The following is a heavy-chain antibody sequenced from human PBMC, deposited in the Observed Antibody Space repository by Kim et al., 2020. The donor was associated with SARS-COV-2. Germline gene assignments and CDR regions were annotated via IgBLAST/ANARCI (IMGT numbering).Heavy chain of an antibody. D-gene: IGHD3-16*01. CDR1: GYSFISYW. CDR2: IDPSDSYT. CDR3: ARQEKGGATAY. V-gene: IGHV5-10-1*01. J-gene: IGHJ4*02. Sequence: GESLKISCKTSGYSFISYWITWVRQMPGKGLEWMGRIDPSDSYTKYSPSFQGHVTISGDRSFSTAYLQWGSLKASDTAIYYCARQEKGGATAYWGQGTRVPVSS.